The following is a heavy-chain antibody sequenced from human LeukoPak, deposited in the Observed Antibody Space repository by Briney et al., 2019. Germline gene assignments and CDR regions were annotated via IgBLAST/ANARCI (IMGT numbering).Heavy chain of an antibody. CDR2: INHSGST. J-gene: IGHJ4*02. CDR1: GGSFSGYY. Sequence: SETLSLTCAVYGGSFSGYYWSWIRQPPGKVLEWIGEINHSGSTNYNPSLKSRVTISVDTSKNQFSLKLSSVTAADTAVYYCARAGGSGWYRYWGQGTLVTVSS. D-gene: IGHD6-19*01. V-gene: IGHV4-34*01. CDR3: ARAGGSGWYRY.